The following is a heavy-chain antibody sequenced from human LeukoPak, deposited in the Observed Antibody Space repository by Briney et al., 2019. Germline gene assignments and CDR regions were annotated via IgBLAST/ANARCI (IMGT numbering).Heavy chain of an antibody. CDR3: ARGDVGYCSSTSCSGGY. CDR1: GFTFNSYS. V-gene: IGHV3-48*01. D-gene: IGHD2-2*01. J-gene: IGHJ4*02. Sequence: GGSLRLSCAASGFTFNSYSMNWVRQAPGKGLEWVSYISSSSSTIYYADSVKGRFTISRDNAKNSLYLQMNSLRAEDTAVYYCARGDVGYCSSTSCSGGYWGQGTLVTVSS. CDR2: ISSSSSTI.